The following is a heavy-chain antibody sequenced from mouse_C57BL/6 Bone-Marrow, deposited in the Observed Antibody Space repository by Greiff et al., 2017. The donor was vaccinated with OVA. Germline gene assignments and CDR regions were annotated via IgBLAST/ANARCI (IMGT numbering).Heavy chain of an antibody. CDR2: ISNGGGST. D-gene: IGHD1-1*01. J-gene: IGHJ4*01. CDR1: GFTFSDYY. Sequence: DVQLVESGGGLVQPGGSLKLSCAASGFTFSDYYMYWVRQTPEKRLEWVAYISNGGGSTYYPDTVKGRFTISRDNAKNTLYLQMSRLKSEDTAMYDCARNSFTTTVGVDYWGQGTSVTVSS. CDR3: ARNSFTTTVGVDY. V-gene: IGHV5-12*01.